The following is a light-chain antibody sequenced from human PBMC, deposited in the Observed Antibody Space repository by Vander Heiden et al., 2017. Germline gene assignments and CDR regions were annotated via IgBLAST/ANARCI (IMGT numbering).Light chain of an antibody. J-gene: IGKJ1*01. CDR1: QSISSY. V-gene: IGKV1-39*01. Sequence: DIQMTQSPSSLSASVGDRVTITCRASQSISSYLNWYQQKPGKAPKLLIYAASSLQSGVPSRFSGSGSGTDFTLTISSLQPEDFATYYCQQSDSPPRTFGQGTKVEIK. CDR2: AAS. CDR3: QQSDSPPRT.